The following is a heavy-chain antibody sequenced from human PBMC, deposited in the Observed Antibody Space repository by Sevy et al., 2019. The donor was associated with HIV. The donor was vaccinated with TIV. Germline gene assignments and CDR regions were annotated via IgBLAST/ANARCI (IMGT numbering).Heavy chain of an antibody. CDR3: ARDLTARDGAFDI. J-gene: IGHJ3*02. V-gene: IGHV4-31*03. Sequence: SETLSLTCTVSGGSISSGGYYWSWIRQHPGKGLEWIGYIYYSGSTYYNPSLKSRVTISVDTSKNQFSLKLSSVTAAGTAVYYCARDLTARDGAFDIWGQGTMVTVSS. CDR2: IYYSGST. CDR1: GGSISSGGYY. D-gene: IGHD6-6*01.